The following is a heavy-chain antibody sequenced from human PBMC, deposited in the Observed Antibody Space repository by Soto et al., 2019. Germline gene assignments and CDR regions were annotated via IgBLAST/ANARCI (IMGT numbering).Heavy chain of an antibody. Sequence: SVKVSCKASGDTFNNYAISWMRQTPGRGLEWLGEIVPIFGTTNYPQEFQGSVTITEDTSTSTAYMELSRLISEDTAIYYCAREVVTVTKLGWFDXWGQGTLVTVSX. V-gene: IGHV1-69*06. CDR3: AREVVTVTKLGWFDX. J-gene: IGHJ4*02. D-gene: IGHD2-21*02. CDR2: IVPIFGTT. CDR1: GDTFNNYA.